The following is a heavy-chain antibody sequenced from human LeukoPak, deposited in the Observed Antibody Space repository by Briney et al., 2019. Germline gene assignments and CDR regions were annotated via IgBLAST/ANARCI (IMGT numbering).Heavy chain of an antibody. CDR2: ISGSGGST. V-gene: IGHV3-23*01. CDR3: AKPKGLVGATFVGY. D-gene: IGHD1-26*01. J-gene: IGHJ4*02. Sequence: PGGSLRLSCAASGFTFSSYAMSWVRQAPGKGLEWVSAISGSGGSTYYADSVKGRFTISRDNSKNTLYLQMNSLRAEDTAVYYCAKPKGLVGATFVGYWGQGTLVTVSS. CDR1: GFTFSSYA.